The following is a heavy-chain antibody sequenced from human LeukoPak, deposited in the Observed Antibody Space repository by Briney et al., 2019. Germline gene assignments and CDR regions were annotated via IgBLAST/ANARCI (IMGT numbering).Heavy chain of an antibody. J-gene: IGHJ6*02. CDR2: IYPGDSDT. D-gene: IGHD2/OR15-2a*01. V-gene: IGHV5-51*01. Sequence: GESLKISCKGSGYSFTSYWIGWVRQMPGKGLEWMGIIYPGDSDTRYSPSFQGQVTISADKSISTAYLQWSSLKASDTAIYYCARQALSWGRGDGMDVWGQGTTVTVSS. CDR1: GYSFTSYW. CDR3: ARQALSWGRGDGMDV.